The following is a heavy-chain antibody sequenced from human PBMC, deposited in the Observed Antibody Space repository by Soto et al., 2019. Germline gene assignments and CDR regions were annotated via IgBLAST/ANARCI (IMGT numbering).Heavy chain of an antibody. CDR3: ANSPRIVGATTYFDY. CDR2: ISGSGGST. J-gene: IGHJ4*02. Sequence: GGSLRLSCAASGFTFGSYAMSWVRQAPGKGLEWVSAISGSGGSTYYADSVKGRFTISRDNSKNTLYLQMNSLRAEDTAVYYCANSPRIVGATTYFDYWGQGTLVTASS. D-gene: IGHD1-26*01. CDR1: GFTFGSYA. V-gene: IGHV3-23*01.